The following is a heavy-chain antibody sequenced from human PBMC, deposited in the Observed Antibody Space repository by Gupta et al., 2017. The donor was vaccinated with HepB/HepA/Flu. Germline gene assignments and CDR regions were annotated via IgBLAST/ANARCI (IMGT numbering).Heavy chain of an antibody. V-gene: IGHV1-69*06. CDR3: ARDSAGYYGSGSYGYFDY. CDR2: IIPIFGTA. J-gene: IGHJ4*02. Sequence: QVQLVQSGAEVKTPGSSVKVSCKASGGTFSSYAISWVRQAPGQGLAWMGGIIPIFGTANYAQKFQGRVTITADKATSTAYMELSSLRSEDTAVYYCARDSAGYYGSGSYGYFDYWGQGTLVTVSS. CDR1: GGTFSSYA. D-gene: IGHD3-10*01.